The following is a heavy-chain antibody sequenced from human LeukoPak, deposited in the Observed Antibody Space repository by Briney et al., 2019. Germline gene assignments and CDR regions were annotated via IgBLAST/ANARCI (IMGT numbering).Heavy chain of an antibody. Sequence: GRSLRLSCAASGFTFSDYYMSWIRQAPGKGLEWVSYISSSGSSIYYADSVKGRFTISRDNAKNSLYLQMNSLRAEDTAVYYCARVRIAGDYFDYWGQGTLVTVSS. CDR2: ISSSGSSI. CDR3: ARVRIAGDYFDY. CDR1: GFTFSDYY. D-gene: IGHD1-14*01. V-gene: IGHV3-11*01. J-gene: IGHJ4*02.